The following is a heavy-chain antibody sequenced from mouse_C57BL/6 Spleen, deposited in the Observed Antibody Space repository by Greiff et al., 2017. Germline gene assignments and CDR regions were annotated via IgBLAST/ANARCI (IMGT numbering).Heavy chain of an antibody. J-gene: IGHJ2*01. CDR1: GYTFTSYW. Sequence: QVQLQQPGAELVKPGASVKMSCKASGYTFTSYWITWVKQRPGQGLEWIGDIYPGSGSTNYNEKFKSKGTLTVDTASSTAYMQLSSLTSEDSAVYYCARYYDGRRGYFDYWGQGTTLTVSS. D-gene: IGHD1-1*01. V-gene: IGHV1-55*01. CDR3: ARYYDGRRGYFDY. CDR2: IYPGSGST.